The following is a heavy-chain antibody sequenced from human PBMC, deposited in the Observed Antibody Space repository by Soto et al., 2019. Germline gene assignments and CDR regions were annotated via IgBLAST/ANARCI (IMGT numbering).Heavy chain of an antibody. CDR1: GGSISTYY. CDR3: ARLTSGWYSY. CDR2: IHHSGST. V-gene: IGHV4-59*08. Sequence: PSETLSLTCTVTGGSISTYYWSWIRQPPGKGLEWIGHIHHSGSTNYNPSLRSRVTISVDTSKNQFSLNLSSVTAEDTAVYYCARLTSGWYSYWGPGTLVTAPQ. J-gene: IGHJ4*02. D-gene: IGHD6-19*01.